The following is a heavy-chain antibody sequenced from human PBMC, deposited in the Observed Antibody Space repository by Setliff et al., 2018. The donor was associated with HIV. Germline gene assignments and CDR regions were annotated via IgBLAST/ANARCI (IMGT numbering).Heavy chain of an antibody. V-gene: IGHV4-59*08. CDR3: ARLSDTAMASFDS. D-gene: IGHD5-18*01. Sequence: SETLSLTCSVSGGPLSGYHWSWIRQPPGKGLEWIGYFYKSGSTNSGPSFKSRVSMSGDTSKNQLSLKVTSVTAADTAVYYCARLSDTAMASFDSWGQGTLVTVSS. CDR2: FYKSGST. J-gene: IGHJ4*02. CDR1: GGPLSGYH.